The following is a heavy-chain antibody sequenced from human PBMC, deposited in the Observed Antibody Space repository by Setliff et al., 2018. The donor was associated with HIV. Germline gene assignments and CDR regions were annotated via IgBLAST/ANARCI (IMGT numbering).Heavy chain of an antibody. V-gene: IGHV3-7*03. J-gene: IGHJ4*02. D-gene: IGHD5-12*01. CDR1: GFLFHTYW. CDR2: IKQDASEK. CDR3: AKGRLPRIVATYYFDY. Sequence: PGESLKISCAASGFLFHTYWMSWVRQAPGKGLEWVANIKQDASEKYFLDSVKGRFTISRDNAKNSLYLQMNSLRTEDTALYYCAKGRLPRIVATYYFDYWGQGTLVTVSS.